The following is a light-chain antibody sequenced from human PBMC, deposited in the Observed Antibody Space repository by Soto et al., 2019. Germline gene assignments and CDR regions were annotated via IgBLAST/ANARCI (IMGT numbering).Light chain of an antibody. CDR1: QSVSSSY. CDR3: QQYGSSPSIT. Sequence: EIVLTQSPGTLSLSPGEGATLSCRASQSVSSSYLAWYQQKPGQAPRLLIYAASSRATGSPDRFSGGGSGTDFTLTISRLEPEDFAVYYCQQYGSSPSITFGQGTRLEIK. J-gene: IGKJ5*01. V-gene: IGKV3-20*01. CDR2: AAS.